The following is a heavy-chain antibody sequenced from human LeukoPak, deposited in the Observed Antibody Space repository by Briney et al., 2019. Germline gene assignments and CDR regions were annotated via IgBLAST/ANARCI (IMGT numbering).Heavy chain of an antibody. CDR2: ISSSSSYI. V-gene: IGHV3-21*01. J-gene: IGHJ6*03. D-gene: IGHD4-17*01. CDR3: ARDYGDPYYYYMDV. Sequence: GGSLRLSCAASGFTFSSYSMNWVRQVPGKGLEWVSSISSSSSYIYYADSVKGRFTISRDNAKNSLYLQMNSLRAEDTAVYYCARDYGDPYYYYMDVWGKGTTVTISS. CDR1: GFTFSSYS.